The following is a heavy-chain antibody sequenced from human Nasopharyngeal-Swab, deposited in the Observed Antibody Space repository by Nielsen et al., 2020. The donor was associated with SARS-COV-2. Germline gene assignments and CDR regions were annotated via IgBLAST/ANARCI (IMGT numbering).Heavy chain of an antibody. J-gene: IGHJ4*02. CDR2: ISGAGAST. V-gene: IGHV3-23*01. D-gene: IGHD3-10*01. CDR1: GFTFSAYA. CDR3: AKAGGYYYGSGRLYSDY. Sequence: GGSLRLSCAASGFTFSAYAMTWVRQAPGRGLEWVSAISGAGASTYYAESVKGRFTISRDNSKNAVPLQMNSLRAEDTAVYYCAKAGGYYYGSGRLYSDYWGQGTLVTVSS.